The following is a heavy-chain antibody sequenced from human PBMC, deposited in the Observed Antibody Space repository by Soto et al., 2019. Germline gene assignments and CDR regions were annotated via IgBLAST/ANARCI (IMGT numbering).Heavy chain of an antibody. J-gene: IGHJ4*02. CDR1: GYSVTSYW. V-gene: IGHV5-51*01. D-gene: IGHD3-10*01. CDR3: ARHHFYGSGNSPFDY. CDR2: IYPDDSYT. Sequence: GESLKISCKGSGYSVTSYWIGWVRQMPGKGLEWMGIIYPDDSYTNYSPSFQGHVTISADKSISTAYLQWSSLKASDTAMYYCARHHFYGSGNSPFDYWGQGTLVTVSS.